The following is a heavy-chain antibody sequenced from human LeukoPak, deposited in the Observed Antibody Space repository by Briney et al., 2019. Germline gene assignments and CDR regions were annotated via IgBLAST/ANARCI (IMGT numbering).Heavy chain of an antibody. CDR1: GFTFSSYW. V-gene: IGHV3-74*01. D-gene: IGHD1-26*01. Sequence: PGGSLRLSCAASGFTFSSYWMHWVRQAPGKGLVWVSRINSDGSSTSYADSVKGRFTISRDNAKNTLYLQMNSLRAEDTAVYYCARAGKWELLRLGRGSNWFDPWGQGTLVTVSS. CDR3: ARAGKWELLRLGRGSNWFDP. J-gene: IGHJ5*02. CDR2: INSDGSST.